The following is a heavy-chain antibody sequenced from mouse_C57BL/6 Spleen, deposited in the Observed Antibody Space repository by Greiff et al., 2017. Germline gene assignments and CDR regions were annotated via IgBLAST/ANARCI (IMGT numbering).Heavy chain of an antibody. CDR1: GFTFSSYA. D-gene: IGHD1-1*01. CDR2: ISSGGDYI. V-gene: IGHV5-9-1*02. Sequence: EVMLVESGAGLVKPGGSLKLSCAASGFTFSSYAMSWVRQTPEKRLEWVAYISSGGDYIYYADTVKGRFTISRDNARNTLYLQMSSLKSEDTAMYYCTGGSSHAWFAYWGQGTLVTVSA. J-gene: IGHJ3*01. CDR3: TGGSSHAWFAY.